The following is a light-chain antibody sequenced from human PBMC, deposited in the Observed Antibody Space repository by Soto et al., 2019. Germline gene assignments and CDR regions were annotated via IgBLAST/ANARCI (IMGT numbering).Light chain of an antibody. CDR2: DAS. CDR1: QSINGN. CDR3: QQYNSFAPYS. Sequence: MTQSPATVSVSLGGRVTLSCRASQSINGNLAWYQQKPGKAPKLLIYDASTLYSGVPSRFSGSRSGTEFTLTISSLQPDDFASYYCQQYNSFAPYSFGQGTKLEI. V-gene: IGKV1-5*01. J-gene: IGKJ2*03.